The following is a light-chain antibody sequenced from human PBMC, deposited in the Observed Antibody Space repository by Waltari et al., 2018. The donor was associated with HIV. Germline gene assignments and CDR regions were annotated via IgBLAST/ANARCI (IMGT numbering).Light chain of an antibody. CDR1: SSDVGSYNL. CDR3: CSYAGSSTLV. CDR2: EVS. J-gene: IGLJ2*01. Sequence: QSALTQPASVSGSPGQSITLSCTGTSSDVGSYNLVPWYQQHPGKAPKLRIYEVSKRPSGVSNRFSGSKSGNTASLTISGLQAEDEADYFCCSYAGSSTLVFGGGTKLTVL. V-gene: IGLV2-23*02.